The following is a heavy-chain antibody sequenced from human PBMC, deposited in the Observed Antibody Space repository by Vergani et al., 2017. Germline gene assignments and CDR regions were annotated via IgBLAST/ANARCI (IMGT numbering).Heavy chain of an antibody. CDR2: IYWNDDQ. Sequence: QITLKESGPTLVKPTQTLTLTCTFSGFSLNTRGVSVAWIRQPPGKALDWLALIYWNDDQHYSPSLNNRVTITKDTSKNQVVLTMTNMDYVDTGTYYCVYRKTECGTTGCFYPLYYYYHMDVGGKGTTVTVSS. J-gene: IGHJ6*03. V-gene: IGHV2-5*04. CDR3: VYRKTECGTTGCFYPLYYYYHMDV. CDR1: GFSLNTRGVS. D-gene: IGHD1-7*01.